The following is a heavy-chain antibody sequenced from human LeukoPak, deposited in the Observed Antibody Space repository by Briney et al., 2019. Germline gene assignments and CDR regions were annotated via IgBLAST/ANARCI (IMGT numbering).Heavy chain of an antibody. V-gene: IGHV1-69*04. CDR3: ARDRQRWLQSNNWFDP. CDR2: IIPILGIA. D-gene: IGHD5-24*01. CDR1: GGTFSSYA. Sequence: SVKVSCKASGGTFSSYAISWVRQAPGQGLEWMGRIIPILGIANYTQKFQGRVTITADKSTSTAYMELSSLRSEDTAVYYCARDRQRWLQSNNWFDPWGQGTLVTVSS. J-gene: IGHJ5*02.